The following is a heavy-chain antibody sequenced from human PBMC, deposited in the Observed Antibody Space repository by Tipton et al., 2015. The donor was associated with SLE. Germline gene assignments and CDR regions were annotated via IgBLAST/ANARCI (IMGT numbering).Heavy chain of an antibody. D-gene: IGHD1-7*01. CDR1: GGSFSGYY. Sequence: TLSLTCAVYGGSFSGYYWSWIRQPPGKGLEWIGEINHSGSTNYNPSLKSRVTISVDTSKNQFSLKLSSVTAADTAVYYCARDLWGTGTTSWGQGTLVTVSS. J-gene: IGHJ4*02. CDR2: INHSGST. CDR3: ARDLWGTGTTS. V-gene: IGHV4-34*01.